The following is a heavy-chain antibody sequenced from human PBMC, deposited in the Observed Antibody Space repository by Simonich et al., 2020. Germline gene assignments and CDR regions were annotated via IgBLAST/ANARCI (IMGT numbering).Heavy chain of an antibody. J-gene: IGHJ4*02. V-gene: IGHV1-18*01. CDR1: GYTFTSYG. CDR2: SSAENGKT. D-gene: IGHD2-15*01. CDR3: ARASRGTWWYYYFDY. Sequence: QVQLVQSGAEVKKPGASVKVSCKASGYTFTSYGISWVRQAPGQGLEWMGGSSAENGKTNNAQKRQGRATMTTETSTSTAYMELRSLRSDDTAVYYGARASRGTWWYYYFDYWGQGTLVTVSS.